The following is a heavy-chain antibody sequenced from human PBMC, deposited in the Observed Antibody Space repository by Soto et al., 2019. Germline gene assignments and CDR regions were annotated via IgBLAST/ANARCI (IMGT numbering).Heavy chain of an antibody. J-gene: IGHJ3*02. V-gene: IGHV3-30*18. Sequence: QGQLVESGGGVVKPGRSLRLSCAASGFTFSNYGMHWVRQAPGKGLEWVAGISYDGSNKYYADSVKGRFTISRDNSKNTLYLQMNSLRAEDTAVYYCAKDLGSGSYLFDAFDIWGQGTMVTVSS. CDR2: ISYDGSNK. D-gene: IGHD1-26*01. CDR3: AKDLGSGSYLFDAFDI. CDR1: GFTFSNYG.